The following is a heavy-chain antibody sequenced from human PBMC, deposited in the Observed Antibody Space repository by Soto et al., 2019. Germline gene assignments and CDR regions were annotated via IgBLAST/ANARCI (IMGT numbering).Heavy chain of an antibody. D-gene: IGHD4-4*01. Sequence: QVQLQQWGAGLLKPSETLSLTCAVYGGSFSGYYWNWIRQPQGKGLEWIGEINHSGSTNYNPSLKSRVAMSADTSKNQFSLKLSSVTAADTAVYYCASGGHTVTPKDWGQGTLVTVSS. CDR1: GGSFSGYY. J-gene: IGHJ4*02. V-gene: IGHV4-34*01. CDR2: INHSGST. CDR3: ASGGHTVTPKD.